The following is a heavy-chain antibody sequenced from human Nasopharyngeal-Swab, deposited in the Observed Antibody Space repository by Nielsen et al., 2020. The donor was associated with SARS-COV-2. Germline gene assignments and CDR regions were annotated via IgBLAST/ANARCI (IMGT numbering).Heavy chain of an antibody. Sequence: GASLQISCAASGFTFSSYAMSWVRQAPGKGLEWVSAISGSGGSTYYADSVKGRFTISRDNSKNTLYLQMNSLRAEDTAVYYCAKAQPRTGIAVAESFDYWGQGTLVTVSS. J-gene: IGHJ4*02. V-gene: IGHV3-23*01. CDR2: ISGSGGST. D-gene: IGHD6-19*01. CDR3: AKAQPRTGIAVAESFDY. CDR1: GFTFSSYA.